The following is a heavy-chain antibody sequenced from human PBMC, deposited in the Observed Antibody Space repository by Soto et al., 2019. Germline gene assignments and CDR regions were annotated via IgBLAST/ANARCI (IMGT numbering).Heavy chain of an antibody. D-gene: IGHD1-1*01. CDR1: GYPFTGPY. CDR2: INPSSGGT. Sequence: QAQLVQSGTEVKKPGASVKVSCKASGYPFTGPYIYWVRQAPGQGLEWMGWINPSSGGTEFAEKFQGRVTVTRDTSIRTVFLELNSLTSDDTGVYFCARDFRTYTHGVDVW. J-gene: IGHJ6*01. CDR3: ARDFRTYTHGVDV. V-gene: IGHV1-2*02.